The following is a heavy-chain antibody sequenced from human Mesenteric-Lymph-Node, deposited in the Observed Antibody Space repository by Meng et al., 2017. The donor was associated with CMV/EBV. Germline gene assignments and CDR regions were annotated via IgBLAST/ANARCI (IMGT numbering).Heavy chain of an antibody. CDR3: ARERSPISLATGYEY. V-gene: IGHV4-61*01. CDR1: GGSVSSDSYY. CDR2: SYSGGST. D-gene: IGHD5-12*01. J-gene: IGHJ4*02. Sequence: SETLSLTCTVSGGSVSSDSYYWSWIRQPPGKGPEWLGYSYSGGSTNYNPSLKSRVTISIDTSKNQFSLKLTSVTAADTAVYYCARERSPISLATGYEYWGQGTQVTVSS.